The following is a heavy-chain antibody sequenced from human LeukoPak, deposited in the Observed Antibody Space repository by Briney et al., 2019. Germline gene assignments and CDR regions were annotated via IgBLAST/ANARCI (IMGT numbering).Heavy chain of an antibody. V-gene: IGHV3-74*01. CDR3: ARDSYYYDDRGSHYYGIDV. CDR1: GFTFSSYW. CDR2: IKSDGSRT. J-gene: IGHJ6*02. Sequence: GGSLRLSCGASGFTFSSYWMHWVRQAPGKGLVCVSRIKSDGSRTDYADSVKGRFIISRDNAKNTLYLQMSSLRVEDTAVYYCARDSYYYDDRGSHYYGIDVWGHGTTVTVSS. D-gene: IGHD3-22*01.